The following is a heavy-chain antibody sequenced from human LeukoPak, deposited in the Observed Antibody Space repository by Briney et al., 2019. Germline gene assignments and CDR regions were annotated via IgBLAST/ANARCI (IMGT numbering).Heavy chain of an antibody. D-gene: IGHD2/OR15-2a*01. J-gene: IGHJ3*02. CDR2: IYHSGST. V-gene: IGHV4-38-2*02. CDR3: ARDAFNGAFDI. CDR1: GYSISSGYY. Sequence: ASETLSLTCTVSGYSISSGYYWGWIRQPPGKGLEWIGSIYHSGSTYYNPSLKSRVTISVDTSKNQFSLKLSSVTAADTAVYYCARDAFNGAFDIWGQGTMVTDSS.